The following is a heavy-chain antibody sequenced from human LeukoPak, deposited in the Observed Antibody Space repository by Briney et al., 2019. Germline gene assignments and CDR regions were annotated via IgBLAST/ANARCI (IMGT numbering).Heavy chain of an antibody. CDR2: ISSSSSYI. V-gene: IGHV3-21*04. CDR3: ANGNRCTSPNCLGYYYFYMDV. CDR1: GFTFSSYS. D-gene: IGHD2-8*01. Sequence: GGSLRLSCAASGFTFSSYSMNWVRQAPGKGLEWVSSISSSSSYIYYADSVKGRFTISRDNSKNTLYLQMNSLRAEDTTVYYCANGNRCTSPNCLGYYYFYMDVWGKGTTVTVSS. J-gene: IGHJ6*03.